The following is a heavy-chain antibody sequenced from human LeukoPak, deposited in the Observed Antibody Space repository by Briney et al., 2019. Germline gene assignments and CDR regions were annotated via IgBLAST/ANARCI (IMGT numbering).Heavy chain of an antibody. V-gene: IGHV3-23*01. CDR2: ISDNGVGT. CDR3: AKSPRGYTYGRTEYYFDF. Sequence: PGGSLRLSCAASGFTFSSYSMNWVRQAPGKGLEWVSAISDNGVGTYYADSVKGRFTISRDNSKNTLYLQMNSLRAEDTAVYYCAKSPRGYTYGRTEYYFDFWGQGTLVTVSS. D-gene: IGHD5-18*01. J-gene: IGHJ4*02. CDR1: GFTFSSYS.